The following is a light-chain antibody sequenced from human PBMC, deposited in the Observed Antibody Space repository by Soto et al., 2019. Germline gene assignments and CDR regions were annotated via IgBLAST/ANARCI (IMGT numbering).Light chain of an antibody. CDR3: FSYADYYTLL. J-gene: IGLJ2*01. CDR2: DVT. CDR1: SSDVGTYNY. V-gene: IGLV2-11*01. Sequence: QSVLTQPRSVSGSPGQSVTISCSGTSSDVGTYNYVSWYQQHPGKAPKLMIYDVTKRPSGVPDRFSGSKSGNTASLTISGLHTEDEADYYCFSYADYYTLLFGGGTKVTVL.